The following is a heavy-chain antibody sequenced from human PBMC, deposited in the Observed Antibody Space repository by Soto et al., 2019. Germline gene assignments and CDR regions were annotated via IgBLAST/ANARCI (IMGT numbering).Heavy chain of an antibody. J-gene: IGHJ4*02. Sequence: QVQLVQSGAEVKKPGSSVKVSCKASGGTFSTYGVSWVRQAPGQGLEWMGGITPMFGTTKYAQKFQARVSVTADKSMTTAYMEMRGLRSDVAAVYICAREAARSWPQWLDYWGQGTLVTVSS. D-gene: IGHD3-10*01. V-gene: IGHV1-69*06. CDR2: ITPMFGTT. CDR1: GGTFSTYG. CDR3: AREAARSWPQWLDY.